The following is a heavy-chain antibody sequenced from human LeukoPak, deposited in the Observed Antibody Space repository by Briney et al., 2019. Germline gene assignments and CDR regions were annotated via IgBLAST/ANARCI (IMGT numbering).Heavy chain of an antibody. CDR2: VHTTGSL. V-gene: IGHV4-61*02. CDR3: ARAPRGLINYYDGSYYYYGMDV. J-gene: IGHJ6*02. D-gene: IGHD3-22*01. Sequence: SSETLSLTCTVSGDSVTSGIYYWNWIRQSAERGLEWIGRVHTTGSLDYNPSPKSRVTISMDTSSNHFSLMMSSVTPADTAVYYCARAPRGLINYYDGSYYYYGMDVWGQGTTVTVSS. CDR1: GDSVTSGIYY.